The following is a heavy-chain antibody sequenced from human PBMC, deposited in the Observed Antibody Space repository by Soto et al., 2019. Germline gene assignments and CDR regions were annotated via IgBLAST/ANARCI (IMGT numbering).Heavy chain of an antibody. CDR1: GYTFTSYG. D-gene: IGHD2-21*01. V-gene: IGHV1-18*01. Sequence: QVQLVQSGPEVKEPGASVRVSCKASGYTFTSYGFSWVRQAPGQGLEWVGWVSANNGDTNSARNLQGRVTLTTDTPTSTAYMDLRSLTSDDTAVYYCARDFRYSCGGTRCIYFDYWGQGTLVTVSS. J-gene: IGHJ4*02. CDR3: ARDFRYSCGGTRCIYFDY. CDR2: VSANNGDT.